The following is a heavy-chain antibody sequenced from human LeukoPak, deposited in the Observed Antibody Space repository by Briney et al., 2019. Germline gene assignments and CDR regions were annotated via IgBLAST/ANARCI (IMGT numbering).Heavy chain of an antibody. CDR2: IYYSGST. CDR1: GGSISSSSYY. V-gene: IGHV4-39*01. Sequence: PSETLSLTCTVSGGSISSSSYYWGWIRQPPGKGLEWIGSIYYSGSTYYNPSLKSRVTISVDTSKNQFSLKLSSVTAADTAVYYCARGLGGSSPRKNWFDPWGQGTLVTVSS. J-gene: IGHJ5*02. D-gene: IGHD3-16*01. CDR3: ARGLGGSSPRKNWFDP.